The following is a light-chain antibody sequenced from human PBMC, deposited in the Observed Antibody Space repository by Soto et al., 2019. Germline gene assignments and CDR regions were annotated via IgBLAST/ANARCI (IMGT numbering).Light chain of an antibody. CDR3: NSYTSGSTWV. Sequence: QSALTQPASVSGSPGQSITISCTGTSSDVGGYNYVSWFQHHPGKAPKLIIYDVSNRPSGVSNRFSGSKSGSTASLTISGLLADDEADYYCNSYTSGSTWVFGGGTKLTVL. J-gene: IGLJ3*02. V-gene: IGLV2-14*03. CDR2: DVS. CDR1: SSDVGGYNY.